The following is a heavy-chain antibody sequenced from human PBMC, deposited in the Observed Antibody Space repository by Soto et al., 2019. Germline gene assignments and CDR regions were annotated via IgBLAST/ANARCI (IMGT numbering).Heavy chain of an antibody. Sequence: QVQLVESGGGVVQPGRSLRLSCAASGFTFSSYGMHWVRQAPGKGLEWVAVIWYDGSNKYYADSVKGRFTISRDNSKNTLYLQMNSLRAEDTAVYYCARWQLVRDYYYYGMDVWGQGTTVTVSS. D-gene: IGHD6-6*01. CDR1: GFTFSSYG. CDR3: ARWQLVRDYYYYGMDV. V-gene: IGHV3-33*01. J-gene: IGHJ6*02. CDR2: IWYDGSNK.